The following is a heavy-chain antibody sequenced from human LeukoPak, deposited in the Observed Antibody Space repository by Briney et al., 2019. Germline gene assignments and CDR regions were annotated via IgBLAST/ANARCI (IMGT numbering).Heavy chain of an antibody. J-gene: IGHJ4*02. CDR2: IYYTGGT. D-gene: IGHD1-1*01. Sequence: PSQTLSLTCTVSGGSISNYYWSWIRQPPGKTLEWIGYIYYTGGTNYNPSLKSRVTISVDTSKNQFSLKLSSVTAADTAVYYCARVTDWNDFDYWGQGTLSPSPQ. CDR1: GGSISNYY. CDR3: ARVTDWNDFDY. V-gene: IGHV4-59*01.